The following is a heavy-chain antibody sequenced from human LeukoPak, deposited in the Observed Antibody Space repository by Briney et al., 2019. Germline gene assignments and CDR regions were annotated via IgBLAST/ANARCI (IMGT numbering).Heavy chain of an antibody. Sequence: GSLRLSCAASGFTVSSIYMNWVRQAPGKGLECVSVIYSGDNTYYADSVKGRFTISRDNSKNTLYLQMNSLRAEDTAVYYRAGYTYGWIYGMDVWGQGTTVTVSS. CDR1: GFTVSSIY. J-gene: IGHJ6*01. D-gene: IGHD5-18*01. CDR2: IYSGDNT. V-gene: IGHV3-53*01. CDR3: AGYTYGWIYGMDV.